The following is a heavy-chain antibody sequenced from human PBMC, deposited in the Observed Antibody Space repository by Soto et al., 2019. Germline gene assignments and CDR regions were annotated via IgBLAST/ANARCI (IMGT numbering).Heavy chain of an antibody. D-gene: IGHD1-26*01. J-gene: IGHJ6*02. V-gene: IGHV4-59*11. CDR2: IYYRGST. CDR3: ARDGREASGMDV. Sequence: LSLTCTVSGGSISSHYWSWVRQAPGKGLEWIGHIYYRGSTNYNPSLRSRSTISVDTSKNQFSLKLNSVTTADAAVYYCARDGREASGMDVWGQGTKVTVSS. CDR1: GGSISSHY.